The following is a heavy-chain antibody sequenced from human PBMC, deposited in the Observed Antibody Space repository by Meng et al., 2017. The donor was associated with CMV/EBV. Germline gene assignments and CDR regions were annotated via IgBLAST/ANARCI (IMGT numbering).Heavy chain of an antibody. CDR2: ISSSGSTI. J-gene: IGHJ6*02. D-gene: IGHD3-16*01. V-gene: IGHV3-48*03. CDR3: AREGWGWLPGSGMDV. CDR1: GFTFSSYE. Sequence: GESLKISCAASGFTFSSYEMNWVRKAPGKGLEWVSYISSSGSTIYYADSVKGRFTISRDNAKNSLYLQMNSLRAEDTAVYYCAREGWGWLPGSGMDVWGQGTTVTVSS.